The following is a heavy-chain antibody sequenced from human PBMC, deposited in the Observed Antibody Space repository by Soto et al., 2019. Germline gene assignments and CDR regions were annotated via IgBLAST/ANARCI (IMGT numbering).Heavy chain of an antibody. CDR1: GFTFSSYA. CDR3: AKSPRFLEWLSD. D-gene: IGHD3-3*01. V-gene: IGHV3-23*01. CDR2: ISGSGGST. Sequence: GGSLRLSCAASGFTFSSYAMIWFRQAPGKGLEWVSAISGSGGSTYYADSVKGRFTISRDNSKNTLYLQMNSLRAEDTAVYYCAKSPRFLEWLSDWGQGTLVTVSS. J-gene: IGHJ4*02.